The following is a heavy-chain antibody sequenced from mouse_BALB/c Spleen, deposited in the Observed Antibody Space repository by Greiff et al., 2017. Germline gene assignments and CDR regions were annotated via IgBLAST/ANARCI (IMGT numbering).Heavy chain of an antibody. CDR2: ISYDGSN. V-gene: IGHV3-6*02. CDR1: GYSITSGYY. CDR3: ARHGYDLAY. Sequence: EVQLQESGPGLVKPSQSLSLTCSVTGYSITSGYYWNWIRQFPGNKLEWMGYISYDGSNNYNPSLKNRISITRDTSKNQFFLKLNSVTTEDTATYYCARHGYDLAYWGQGTLVTVSA. D-gene: IGHD2-2*01. J-gene: IGHJ3*01.